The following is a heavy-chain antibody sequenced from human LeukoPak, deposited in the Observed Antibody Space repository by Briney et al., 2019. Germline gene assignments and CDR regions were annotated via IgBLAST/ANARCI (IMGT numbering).Heavy chain of an antibody. V-gene: IGHV3-23*01. Sequence: GSLRLSCAASGFTFGSYGMSWVRQAPGKGLEWVSFITPNADRTSYADSVEGRFTISRDNPRNTLYTQMNSLRDEDTALYYCAIMHGYYDGSGYWVQWGQGTLVTVSS. J-gene: IGHJ1*01. D-gene: IGHD3-22*01. CDR1: GFTFGSYG. CDR2: ITPNADRT. CDR3: AIMHGYYDGSGYWVQ.